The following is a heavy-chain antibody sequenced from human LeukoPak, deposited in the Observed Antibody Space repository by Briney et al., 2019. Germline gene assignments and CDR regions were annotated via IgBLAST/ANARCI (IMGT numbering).Heavy chain of an antibody. D-gene: IGHD1-1*01. Sequence: GGSLRLSCAASGFTFSDAWMSWVRRAPGKGLEWVGRIKSKTDGGTTDYATPVKGRFTISRDDSKNTLYLQMNSLKTEDTAVDYCTTDPGYNWNDEFDYWGHGPLVTVSS. CDR3: TTDPGYNWNDEFDY. CDR1: GFTFSDAW. J-gene: IGHJ4*01. CDR2: IKSKTDGGTT. V-gene: IGHV3-15*01.